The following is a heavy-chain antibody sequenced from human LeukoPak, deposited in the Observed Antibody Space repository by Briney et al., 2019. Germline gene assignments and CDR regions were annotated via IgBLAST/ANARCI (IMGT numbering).Heavy chain of an antibody. J-gene: IGHJ4*02. CDR3: AKDRLWFGEFHFDY. Sequence: PGGSLRLSCAASGFTFSSYSMNWVRQAPGKGLEWVSYISSSSSTTHYADSVKGRFTISRDNAKNSLYLQMNSLRAEDTAVYYWAKDRLWFGEFHFDYWGQGPLVTVSS. CDR2: ISSSSSTT. V-gene: IGHV3-48*01. CDR1: GFTFSSYS. D-gene: IGHD3-10*01.